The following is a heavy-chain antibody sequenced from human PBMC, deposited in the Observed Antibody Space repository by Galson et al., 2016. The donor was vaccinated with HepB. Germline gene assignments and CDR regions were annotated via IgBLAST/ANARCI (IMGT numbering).Heavy chain of an antibody. D-gene: IGHD5-18*01. Sequence: SLRLSCAASGFTFSDYYMNWIRQAPGKGLEWISYISSRSSTIYYADSVKGRFTISRDNAKNSLFLQMNSLRAEDTVVYYCVRGGDTVIGAAFDVWGQGTMVTVSS. CDR2: ISSRSSTI. CDR3: VRGGDTVIGAAFDV. V-gene: IGHV3-11*04. J-gene: IGHJ3*01. CDR1: GFTFSDYY.